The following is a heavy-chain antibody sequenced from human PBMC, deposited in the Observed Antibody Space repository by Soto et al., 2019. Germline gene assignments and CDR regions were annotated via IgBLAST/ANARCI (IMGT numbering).Heavy chain of an antibody. D-gene: IGHD2-21*01. CDR1: GFSLSTTGVG. J-gene: IGHJ6*02. V-gene: IGHV2-5*02. Sequence: QITLKESGPTLVKPTQTLTLTCTFSGFSLSTTGVGVGWIRQPPGKALEWLALIYWDDDKRYNPSLKSRLTITKDTSKNQVVLTMTNMDLVETDTYYCVQSRCGGDCLQSYSSHSYYGLDVWDQGTTVNVYS. CDR2: IYWDDDK. CDR3: VQSRCGGDCLQSYSSHSYYGLDV.